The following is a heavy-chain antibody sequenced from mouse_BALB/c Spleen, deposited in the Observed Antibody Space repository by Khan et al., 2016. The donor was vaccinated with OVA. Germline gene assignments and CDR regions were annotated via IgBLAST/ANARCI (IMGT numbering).Heavy chain of an antibody. J-gene: IGHJ3*01. CDR1: GYSFTSYY. Sequence: VQLKQSGPELMKPGASVKISCKASGYSFTSYYIHWVMQSHGKSLEWIGYIDPFSGGTTYNQKFKGKATLTVDTSSSTAYIRRSNLPSEDSAVYYCTRHGYVAWFTYWGQGTLVTVSA. V-gene: IGHV1S135*01. CDR3: TRHGYVAWFTY. D-gene: IGHD2-2*01. CDR2: IDPFSGGT.